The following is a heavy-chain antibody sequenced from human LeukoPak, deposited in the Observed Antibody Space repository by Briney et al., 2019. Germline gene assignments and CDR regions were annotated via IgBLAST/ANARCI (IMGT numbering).Heavy chain of an antibody. CDR1: GGTFSSYA. CDR3: ARAKGAYYYDSSGYYRYWFDP. V-gene: IGHV1-69*13. Sequence: ASVKVSCKASGGTFSSYAISWVRQAPGQGLEWMGGIIPIFGTANYAQKFQGRVTITADESTSTAYMELSSLRSEDTAVYYCARAKGAYYYDSSGYYRYWFDPWGQGTLVTVSS. D-gene: IGHD3-22*01. J-gene: IGHJ5*02. CDR2: IIPIFGTA.